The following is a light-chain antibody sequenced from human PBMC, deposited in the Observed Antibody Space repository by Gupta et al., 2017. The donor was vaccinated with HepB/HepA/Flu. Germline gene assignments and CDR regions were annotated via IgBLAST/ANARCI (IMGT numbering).Light chain of an antibody. Sequence: GERATLSCRASQSVSSSYLAWYQQKPGQAPRLLIYGASSRATGIPDRFSGSGSGTDFTLTISRLEPEDFAVYYCQQYGSSPCSFGQGTXLEIK. J-gene: IGKJ2*04. CDR1: QSVSSSY. CDR2: GAS. CDR3: QQYGSSPCS. V-gene: IGKV3-20*01.